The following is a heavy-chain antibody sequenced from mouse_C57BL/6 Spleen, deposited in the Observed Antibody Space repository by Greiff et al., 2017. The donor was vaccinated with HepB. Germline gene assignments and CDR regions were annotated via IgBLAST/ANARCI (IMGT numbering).Heavy chain of an antibody. J-gene: IGHJ2*01. Sequence: QVQLQQSGAELVKPGASVKLSCKASGYTFTEYTIHWVKQRSGQGLEWIGWFYPGSGSINYNEKFKDKATLTADKSSSTVYMELSRLTSEDSAVYFCARHEEGYYYGSSSFDYWGQGTTLTVSS. D-gene: IGHD1-1*01. V-gene: IGHV1-62-2*01. CDR2: FYPGSGSI. CDR3: ARHEEGYYYGSSSFDY. CDR1: GYTFTEYT.